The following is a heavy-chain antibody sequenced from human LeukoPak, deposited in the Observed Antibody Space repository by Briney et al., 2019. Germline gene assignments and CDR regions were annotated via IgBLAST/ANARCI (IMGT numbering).Heavy chain of an antibody. V-gene: IGHV1-18*01. CDR1: GYTFTSYG. D-gene: IGHD3-22*01. CDR2: ISAYNGNT. CDR3: ARVSYYDSSGSLIDY. Sequence: ASVKVSCKASGYTFTSYGISWVRQAPGQGLEWMGWISAYNGNTNYAQKLQGRVTMTTDTSTSTAYMELRSLRSDDTAVYYCARVSYYDSSGSLIDYWGQGTLVTVSS. J-gene: IGHJ4*02.